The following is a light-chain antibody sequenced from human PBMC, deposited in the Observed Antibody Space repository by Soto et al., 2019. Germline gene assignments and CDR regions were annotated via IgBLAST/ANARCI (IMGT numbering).Light chain of an antibody. CDR2: GAS. J-gene: IGKJ1*01. CDR1: QSVSSN. Sequence: IVMTQSPATLSVSPGERATLSCRASQSVSSNLAWYQQKPGQAPRLLIYGASTRATGIPARFSGSGSGTDFTLTISSLQSEDFAVYYCQHYNHWPPWTFGQGTKVEIK. CDR3: QHYNHWPPWT. V-gene: IGKV3-15*01.